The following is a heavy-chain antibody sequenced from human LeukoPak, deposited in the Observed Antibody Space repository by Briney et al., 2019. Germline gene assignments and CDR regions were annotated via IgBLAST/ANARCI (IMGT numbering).Heavy chain of an antibody. CDR3: ARVYYGRTYDYWYFDL. J-gene: IGHJ2*01. D-gene: IGHD3-10*01. V-gene: IGHV4-59*01. CDR1: GESISGFY. Sequence: SETLSLTCTVSGESISGFYWTWIRQPPGKGLEWIGYIYYSGSTNYNPSLKSRVTISVDTSKNQFSLKLSSVTAADTAVYFCARVYYGRTYDYWYFDLWGRGTLVTVSS. CDR2: IYYSGST.